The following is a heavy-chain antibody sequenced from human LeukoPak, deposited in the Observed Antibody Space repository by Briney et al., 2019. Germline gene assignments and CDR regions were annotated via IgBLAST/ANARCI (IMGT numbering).Heavy chain of an antibody. J-gene: IGHJ4*02. V-gene: IGHV3-23*01. CDR1: GFTFSSYA. D-gene: IGHD6-13*01. Sequence: PGGSPRLSCAASGFTFSSYAMSWVRQAPGKGLEWVPAISGSGGSTYYADSVKGRFTISRDNSKNTLYLQMNSLRAEDTAVYYCASLHSSSWYMFDYWGQGTLVTVSS. CDR2: ISGSGGST. CDR3: ASLHSSSWYMFDY.